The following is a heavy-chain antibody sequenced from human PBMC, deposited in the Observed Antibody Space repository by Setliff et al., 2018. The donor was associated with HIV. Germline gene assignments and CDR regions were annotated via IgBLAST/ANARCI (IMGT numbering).Heavy chain of an antibody. D-gene: IGHD5-18*01. CDR2: MYYSGST. CDR3: ARERSRGYTDPPRFDY. J-gene: IGHJ4*02. V-gene: IGHV4-59*11. CDR1: NGSISSHY. Sequence: SETLSLTCTVSNGSISSHYWSWIRQPPGKGLEWIGNMYYSGSTNYNPSLKSRVTISVDTSKNQFSLRLTSVTAADTAVYYCARERSRGYTDPPRFDYWGQGTLVTVSS.